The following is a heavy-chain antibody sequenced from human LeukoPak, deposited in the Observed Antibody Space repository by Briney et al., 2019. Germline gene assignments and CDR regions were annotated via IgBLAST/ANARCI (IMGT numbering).Heavy chain of an antibody. CDR2: IYYSGST. CDR3: AREGSSYYLHYYYYGMDV. CDR1: GGSISSGDYY. J-gene: IGHJ6*02. D-gene: IGHD6-13*01. V-gene: IGHV4-61*08. Sequence: SETLSLTCTVSGGSISSGDYYWSWIRQPPGKGLEWIGYIYYSGSTNYNPSLKSRVTISVDTSKNQFSLKLSSVTAADTAVYYCAREGSSYYLHYYYYGMDVWGQGTTVTVSS.